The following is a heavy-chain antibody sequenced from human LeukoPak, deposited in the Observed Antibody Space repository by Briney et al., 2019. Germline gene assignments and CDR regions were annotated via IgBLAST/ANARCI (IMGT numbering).Heavy chain of an antibody. CDR2: ISGSGGST. CDR1: GFTFSSYA. J-gene: IGHJ4*02. Sequence: GGSLRLSCAASGFTFSSYAMSWARQAPGKGLEWVSAISGSGGSTYYADSVKGRFTISRDNSKNTLYLQMNSLRAEDTAVYYCAKAPIAAAGPYYFDYWGQGTLVTVSS. CDR3: AKAPIAAAGPYYFDY. V-gene: IGHV3-23*01. D-gene: IGHD6-13*01.